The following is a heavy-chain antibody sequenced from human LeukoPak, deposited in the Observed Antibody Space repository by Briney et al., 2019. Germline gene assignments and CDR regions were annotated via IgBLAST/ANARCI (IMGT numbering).Heavy chain of an antibody. CDR3: ARSRGFGELSYRMDV. CDR2: IYTSGST. CDR1: GGSISSYY. J-gene: IGHJ6*02. Sequence: PSETLSLTCTVSGGSISSYYWSWIRQPAGKGLEWIGRIYTSGSTNYNPSPKSRVTMSVDTSKNQFSLKLSTVTTADTAVYYCARSRGFGELSYRMDVWGQGTTVTVSS. D-gene: IGHD3-10*01. V-gene: IGHV4-4*07.